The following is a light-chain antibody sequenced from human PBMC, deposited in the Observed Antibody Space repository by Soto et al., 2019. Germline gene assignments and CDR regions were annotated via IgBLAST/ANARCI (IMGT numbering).Light chain of an antibody. CDR1: QSLLHSNGYNY. CDR2: LGS. J-gene: IGKJ2*02. Sequence: DIVMTQSPLSLPVTPGEPASISCRSSQSLLHSNGYNYLDWYLQKPGQSPQLLIYLGSNRDSGVTDRFSGSGSGTDFTMTISRVEAEDVGVYYCMQALQTPRTVGQGTKLEIK. CDR3: MQALQTPRT. V-gene: IGKV2-28*01.